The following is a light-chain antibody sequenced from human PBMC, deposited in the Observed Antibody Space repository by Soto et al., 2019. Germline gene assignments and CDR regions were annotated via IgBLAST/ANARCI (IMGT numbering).Light chain of an antibody. V-gene: IGKV1-5*03. CDR1: QSISGW. J-gene: IGKJ1*01. Sequence: DIQMTESPSTLCAFVGDRVTITCRASQSISGWLAWYQQKPGKAPHLLIYKASSLESGVPSRFSGSGSGTEFTLTISSLQPDDFATYYCQQYNTYSPTFGQGTKVDIK. CDR3: QQYNTYSPT. CDR2: KAS.